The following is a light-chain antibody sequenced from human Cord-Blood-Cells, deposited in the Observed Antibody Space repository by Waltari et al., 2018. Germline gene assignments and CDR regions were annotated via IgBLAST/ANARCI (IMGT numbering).Light chain of an antibody. Sequence: DIQMTQSPSSLSASVGDRVTITCQASQDISNYLNWYQQKPGKAPKLLIYGASNLETGVPSRFSGSGSGTDFTFSISSLQPEDSATYYCQQYDNLPLTFGGGTKVEIK. J-gene: IGKJ4*01. CDR1: QDISNY. V-gene: IGKV1-33*01. CDR3: QQYDNLPLT. CDR2: GAS.